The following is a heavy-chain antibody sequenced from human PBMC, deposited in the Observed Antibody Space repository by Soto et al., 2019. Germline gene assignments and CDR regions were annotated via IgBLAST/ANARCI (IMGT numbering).Heavy chain of an antibody. V-gene: IGHV3-30*18. D-gene: IGHD3-10*01. CDR1: GFIFSRYG. J-gene: IGHJ6*02. CDR3: AKDLGSGKPYYYYAMDG. CDR2: ISYDGSSK. Sequence: QGQLVESGGGVVQPGTSLRLSCEASGFIFSRYGMHWVRQAPGKGLEWVAVISYDGSSKYYAESVKGRFIISRDKSENTLYLQINRLRAEETAVYCCAKDLGSGKPYYYYAMDGWGQGTTVTVSS.